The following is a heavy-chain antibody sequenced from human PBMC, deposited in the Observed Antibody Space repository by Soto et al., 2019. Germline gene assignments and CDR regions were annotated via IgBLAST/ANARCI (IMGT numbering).Heavy chain of an antibody. CDR3: ARDERGSYSDWFDP. CDR2: INHSGST. J-gene: IGHJ5*02. V-gene: IGHV4-34*01. Sequence: SETLSLTCAVYGGSFSGYYWSWIRQPPGKGLEWIGEINHSGSTNYNPSLKSRVTISVDTSKNQFSLKLSSVTAADTAVYYCARDERGSYSDWFDPWGQGTLVTVSS. D-gene: IGHD1-26*01. CDR1: GGSFSGYY.